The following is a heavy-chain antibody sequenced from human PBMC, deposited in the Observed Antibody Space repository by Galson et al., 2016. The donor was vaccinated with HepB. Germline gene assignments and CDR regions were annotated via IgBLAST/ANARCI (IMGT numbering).Heavy chain of an antibody. Sequence: LSLTCAVSGGSISSGYRWGWIRQPPGKGLEWIANIYHDGDTYYDPSLKSRATASVDTSKNQFSLRLTSVTAADTAVYYCARSCGATDCYLFDIWGQGALVIVSS. D-gene: IGHD2-21*02. J-gene: IGHJ4*02. CDR1: GGSISSGYR. CDR3: ARSCGATDCYLFDI. V-gene: IGHV4-38-2*01. CDR2: IYHDGDT.